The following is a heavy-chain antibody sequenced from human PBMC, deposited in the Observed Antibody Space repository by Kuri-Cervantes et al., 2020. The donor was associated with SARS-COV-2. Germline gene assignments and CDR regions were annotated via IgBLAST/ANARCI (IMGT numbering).Heavy chain of an antibody. D-gene: IGHD6-13*01. J-gene: IGHJ4*02. Sequence: ESLKISCAVSGGSFSGYYWSWIRQPPGKGLEWLGEINHNGSTNYNPSLKSRVTISVDTSKNRFSLKLSSVTAADTAVYYCARGPRYSSSWYQTLDYWGQGTLVTVSS. V-gene: IGHV4-34*01. CDR1: GGSFSGYY. CDR3: ARGPRYSSSWYQTLDY. CDR2: INHNGST.